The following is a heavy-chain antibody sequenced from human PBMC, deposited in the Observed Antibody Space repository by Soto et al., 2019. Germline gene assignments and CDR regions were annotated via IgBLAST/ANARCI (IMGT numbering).Heavy chain of an antibody. J-gene: IGHJ4*02. D-gene: IGHD3-3*01. CDR2: INQDGSEK. V-gene: IGHV3-7*03. CDR3: ARAPQFYDFWSGYYRSGDLKLYFDS. CDR1: GFTFSTYW. Sequence: EVQVVESGGGLVQPGGSLRLSCTASGFTFSTYWMTWVRQAPGKGLEWVANINQDGSEKYYAASVKGRFTISRDNTKNSLYLQMNSLRVEDTAVYYCARAPQFYDFWSGYYRSGDLKLYFDSWGQGTLVTVSS.